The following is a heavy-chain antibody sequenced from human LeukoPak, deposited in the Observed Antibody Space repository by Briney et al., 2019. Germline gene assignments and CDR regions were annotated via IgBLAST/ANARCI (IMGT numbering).Heavy chain of an antibody. D-gene: IGHD4-11*01. J-gene: IGHJ6*02. CDR2: INHSGST. Sequence: SETLSLTCAVYGGSFSGYYWSWIRQPPGKGLEWIGEINHSGSTNYSPSLKSRVTISVDTSKNQFSLKLSSVTAADTAVYYCAKRTKYYSNYYYYGMDVWGQGTTVTVSS. CDR3: AKRTKYYSNYYYYGMDV. V-gene: IGHV4-34*01. CDR1: GGSFSGYY.